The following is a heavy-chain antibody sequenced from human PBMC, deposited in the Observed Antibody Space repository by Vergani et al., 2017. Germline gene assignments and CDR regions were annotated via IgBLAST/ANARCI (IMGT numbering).Heavy chain of an antibody. D-gene: IGHD1-14*01. V-gene: IGHV3-33*01. J-gene: IGHJ5*02. CDR3: ARDLRLLYNRFDP. Sequence: QVQLVESGGGVVQPGRSLRLSCAASGFTFNQYGMHWVRQAPGKGLEWVAVTWYDGNNKQYADSVKGRFTMSRDNSKSTMYLQMNSLRDEDTGVYYCARDLRLLYNRFDPWGQGTLVAGSS. CDR1: GFTFNQYG. CDR2: TWYDGNNK.